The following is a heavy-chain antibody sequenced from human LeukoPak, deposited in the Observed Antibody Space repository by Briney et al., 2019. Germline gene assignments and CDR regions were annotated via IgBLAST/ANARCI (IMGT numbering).Heavy chain of an antibody. J-gene: IGHJ6*02. CDR2: INQDGSEK. Sequence: GSLRLSCAASGFTFRTYWMSWVRQAPGKGLEWVANINQDGSEKYYVDSVKGRFTISRDNAKNSLYLQIDTLRAEDTGVYYCARPVTGYGMDVWGQGTTVTVSS. CDR3: ARPVTGYGMDV. D-gene: IGHD2-21*02. CDR1: GFTFRTYW. V-gene: IGHV3-7*02.